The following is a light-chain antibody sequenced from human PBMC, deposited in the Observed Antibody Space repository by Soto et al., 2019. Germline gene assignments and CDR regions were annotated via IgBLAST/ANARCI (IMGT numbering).Light chain of an antibody. CDR1: QTISSW. CDR3: QHSDNYSHT. V-gene: IGKV1-5*01. Sequence: DLQMTQSPSTLSVSVGDRVTITCRASQTISSWLAWYQQKPGKAPKLLIYDASSLERGVPSRFSGSGSGTEFTLTISSLQPDDFATYYCQHSDNYSHTFGQGTKVEIK. J-gene: IGKJ2*01. CDR2: DAS.